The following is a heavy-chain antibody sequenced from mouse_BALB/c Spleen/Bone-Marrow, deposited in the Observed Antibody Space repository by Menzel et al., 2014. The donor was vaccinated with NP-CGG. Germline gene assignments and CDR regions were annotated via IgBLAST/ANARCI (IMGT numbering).Heavy chain of an antibody. CDR3: AYYRYDEYFDV. CDR2: IYPGDGST. Sequence: VQLKESGPELVKPGASVKMSCKASGYTFTSYFIHWVKQRPGQGLEWIGWIYPGDGSTKYNEKFKGKTTLTADKSSSTAYMLLSSLTSEDSAIFFCAYYRYDEYFDVWGAGTPVTVPS. CDR1: GYTFTSYF. V-gene: IGHV1S56*01. D-gene: IGHD2-14*01. J-gene: IGHJ1*01.